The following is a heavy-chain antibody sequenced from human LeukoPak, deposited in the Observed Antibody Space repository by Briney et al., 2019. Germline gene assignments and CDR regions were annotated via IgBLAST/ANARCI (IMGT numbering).Heavy chain of an antibody. J-gene: IGHJ3*02. CDR2: ISYDGDNK. V-gene: IGHV3-30*03. D-gene: IGHD2-15*01. Sequence: PGGSLRLSCADSGFTFRSYGMHWVRQAPGKGLEWVAVISYDGDNKYYADSVKGRFTISRDNSKNTLYLQMNSLRVEDTAVYYCSGSRPTSDAFEIWGQGTMVTVSS. CDR3: SGSRPTSDAFEI. CDR1: GFTFRSYG.